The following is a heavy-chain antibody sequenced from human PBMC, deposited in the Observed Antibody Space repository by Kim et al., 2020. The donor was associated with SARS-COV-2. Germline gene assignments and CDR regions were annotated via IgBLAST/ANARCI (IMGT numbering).Heavy chain of an antibody. CDR1: GFTFSSYS. D-gene: IGHD3-10*01. CDR3: ARDPVWFGELLRGGMDV. Sequence: GGSLRLSCAASGFTFSSYSMNWVRQAPGKGLEWVSYISSSSSTIYYADSVKGRFTISRDNAKNSLYLQMNSLRDEDTAVYYCARDPVWFGELLRGGMDVWGQGTTVTVSS. CDR2: ISSSSSTI. V-gene: IGHV3-48*02. J-gene: IGHJ6*02.